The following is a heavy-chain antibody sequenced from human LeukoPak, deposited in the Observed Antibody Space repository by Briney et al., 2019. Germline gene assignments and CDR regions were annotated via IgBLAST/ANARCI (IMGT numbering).Heavy chain of an antibody. V-gene: IGHV3-53*01. Sequence: GGSLRLSCAASGFTFSSYNMNWVRQAPGKGLEWVSVIYSGGSTYYADSVKGRFTISRDNSKNTLYLQMNSLRAEDTAVYYCAREGYDSSGYSAAFDYWGQGTLVTVSS. CDR1: GFTFSSYN. D-gene: IGHD3-22*01. CDR3: AREGYDSSGYSAAFDY. CDR2: IYSGGST. J-gene: IGHJ4*02.